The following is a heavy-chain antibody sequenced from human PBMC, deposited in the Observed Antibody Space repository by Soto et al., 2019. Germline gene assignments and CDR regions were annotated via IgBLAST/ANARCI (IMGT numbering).Heavy chain of an antibody. CDR1: GGSISSYY. D-gene: IGHD4-17*01. V-gene: IGHV4-59*08. CDR3: ARRRASYGDLTYFDY. CDR2: IYYSGST. Sequence: SETLSLTCTVSGGSISSYYWSWIRQPPGKGLEWIGYIYYSGSTNYNPSLKSRVTISVDTSKNQFSLKLSSVTAADTAVYYCARRRASYGDLTYFDYWGQGTLVTVS. J-gene: IGHJ4*02.